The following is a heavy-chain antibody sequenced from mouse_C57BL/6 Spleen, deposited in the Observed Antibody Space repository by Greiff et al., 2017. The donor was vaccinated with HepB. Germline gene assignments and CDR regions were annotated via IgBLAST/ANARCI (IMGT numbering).Heavy chain of an antibody. CDR3: TRGVLRSWYFDV. V-gene: IGHV1-15*01. D-gene: IGHD1-1*01. CDR1: GYTFTDYE. J-gene: IGHJ1*03. CDR2: IDPETGGT. Sequence: VKLMESGAELVRPGASVTLSCKASGYTFTDYEMHWVKQTPVHGLEWIGAIDPETGGTAYNQKFKGKAILTADKSSSTAYMELRSLTSEDSAVYYCTRGVLRSWYFDVWGTGTTVTVSS.